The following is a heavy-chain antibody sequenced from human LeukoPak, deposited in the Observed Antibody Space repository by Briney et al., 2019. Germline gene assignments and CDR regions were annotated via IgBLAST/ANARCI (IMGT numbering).Heavy chain of an antibody. Sequence: QAGGSLRLSCAASGFTFDDYAMHWVRQAPGKGLEWVSGISWNSGSIGYADSVKGRFTISRDNAKNSLYLQMNSLRAEDTALYYCAKDDYSSSWSIDYWGQGTLVTVSS. CDR2: ISWNSGSI. CDR1: GFTFDDYA. D-gene: IGHD6-13*01. J-gene: IGHJ4*02. V-gene: IGHV3-9*01. CDR3: AKDDYSSSWSIDY.